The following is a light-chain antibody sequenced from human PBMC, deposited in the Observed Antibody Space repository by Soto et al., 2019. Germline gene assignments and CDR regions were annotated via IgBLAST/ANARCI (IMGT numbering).Light chain of an antibody. CDR1: STDVGGYNY. CDR2: EVS. V-gene: IGLV2-8*01. Sequence: QSALTQPPSASGSAGQSVTISCTGTSTDVGGYNYVSWYQQHPGKAPKLMIYEVSKRPSGVPDRFSGSKSGNTASVTVSGLQAEDEADYFCSSYAGNNIHYVFGTVTKLTVL. CDR3: SSYAGNNIHYV. J-gene: IGLJ1*01.